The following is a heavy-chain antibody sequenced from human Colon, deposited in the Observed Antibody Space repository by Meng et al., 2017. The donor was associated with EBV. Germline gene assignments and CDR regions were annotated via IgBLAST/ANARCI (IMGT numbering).Heavy chain of an antibody. CDR2: INHVGST. V-gene: IGHV4-34*01. CDR1: GGSFSDSY. D-gene: IGHD2-15*01. J-gene: IGHJ4*02. Sequence: QVQLQQWGAGLLKPSQTLSLTCTVYGGSFSDSYWTWIRQPPGKGLEWIGEINHVGSTTYNPSLKSRVTISVDTSKNQFSLKLSSVTAADAAVYYCASLDCSGGTCYLDCWGQGTLVPVSS. CDR3: ASLDCSGGTCYLDC.